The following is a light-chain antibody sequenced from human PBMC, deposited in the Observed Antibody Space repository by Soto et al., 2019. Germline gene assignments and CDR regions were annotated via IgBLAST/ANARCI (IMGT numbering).Light chain of an antibody. CDR3: CSYAGSSTYV. CDR2: GVS. V-gene: IGLV2-23*02. J-gene: IGLJ1*01. CDR1: SSDVGSYNL. Sequence: QSALTQPASVSGSPGQSITISCTGTSSDVGSYNLVSWHQQHPGQAPKLMIYGVSKRPSGLSNRFSGSKSGNTASLSISGLQAEDEADYYCCSYAGSSTYVFVTGTKVTVL.